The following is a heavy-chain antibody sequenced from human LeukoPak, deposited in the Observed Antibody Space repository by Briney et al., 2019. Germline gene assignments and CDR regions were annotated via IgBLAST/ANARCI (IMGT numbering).Heavy chain of an antibody. V-gene: IGHV4-39*07. CDR1: GGSISSSSYY. J-gene: IGHJ6*03. Sequence: SETLSLTCTVSGGSISSSSYYWGWIRQPPGKGLGWIGSIYYSGSTYYNPSLKSRVTISVDTSKNQFSLKLSSVTAADTAVYYCARNFQPDDSSGYYSYYYYYYMDVWGKGTTVTVSS. CDR3: ARNFQPDDSSGYYSYYYYYYMDV. CDR2: IYYSGST. D-gene: IGHD3-22*01.